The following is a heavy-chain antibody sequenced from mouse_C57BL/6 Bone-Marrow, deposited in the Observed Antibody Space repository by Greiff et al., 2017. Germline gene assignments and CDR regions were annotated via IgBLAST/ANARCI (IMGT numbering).Heavy chain of an antibody. J-gene: IGHJ3*01. CDR2: INPSNGGT. D-gene: IGHD1-1*01. Sequence: QVHVKQSGTELVKPGASVKLSCKASGYTFTSYWMHWVKQRPGQGLEWIGNINPSNGGTNYNEKFKSKATLTVDKSYSTAYMQHSRLTSEDSAVYYCARTDYYCSSYAYWGQGTLVTVSA. CDR3: ARTDYYCSSYAY. CDR1: GYTFTSYW. V-gene: IGHV1-53*01.